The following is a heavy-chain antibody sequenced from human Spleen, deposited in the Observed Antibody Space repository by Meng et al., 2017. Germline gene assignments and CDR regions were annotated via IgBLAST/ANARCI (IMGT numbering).Heavy chain of an antibody. CDR1: GFTFGSYT. Sequence: GESLKISCAASGFTFGSYTMNWVRQAPGKGLEWVASISSASSYIYYAESVKGRFTISRDNIKESLYLQMNLLRAEDTAVYYCARDPFGEIFGQIEGDDFAFWGQGTMVTVSS. V-gene: IGHV3-21*01. CDR3: ARDPFGEIFGQIEGDDFAF. CDR2: ISSASSYI. D-gene: IGHD3/OR15-3a*01. J-gene: IGHJ3*01.